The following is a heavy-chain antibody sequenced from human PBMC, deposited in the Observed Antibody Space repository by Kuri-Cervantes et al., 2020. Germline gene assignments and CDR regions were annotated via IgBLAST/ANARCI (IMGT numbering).Heavy chain of an antibody. Sequence: GESLKISCAASGFTFSNFAMHWVRQAPGKGLEWVAFIRYDGSNKYYADSVKGRFTISRDNAKNSLFLQMNSLRAEDTAVYYCARGGRPDYWGQGTLVTVSS. D-gene: IGHD1-26*01. CDR2: IRYDGSNK. CDR1: GFTFSNFA. J-gene: IGHJ4*02. V-gene: IGHV3-30*02. CDR3: ARGGRPDY.